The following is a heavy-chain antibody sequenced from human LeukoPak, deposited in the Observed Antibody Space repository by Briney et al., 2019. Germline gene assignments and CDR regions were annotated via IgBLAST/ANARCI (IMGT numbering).Heavy chain of an antibody. CDR2: IYWDDDR. J-gene: IGHJ4*02. D-gene: IGHD2-8*01. Sequence: SGPTLVKPTQTLTLTCTFSGFSLSTRGVGVGWIRQPPGKALEWLAVIYWDDDRRYGPSLKSRLTITKDTSKNQVVLTVTNMDPVDTATYYCAHHNGYSDYWGQGTLVTVSS. V-gene: IGHV2-5*05. CDR3: AHHNGYSDY. CDR1: GFSLSTRGVG.